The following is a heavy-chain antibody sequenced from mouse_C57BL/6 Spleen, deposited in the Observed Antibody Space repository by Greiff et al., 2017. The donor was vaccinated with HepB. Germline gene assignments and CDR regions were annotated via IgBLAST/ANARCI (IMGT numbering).Heavy chain of an antibody. D-gene: IGHD1-1*01. Sequence: VQLQQSGPELVKPGASVKISCKASGYAFSSSWMNWVKQRPGKGLEWIGRIYPGDGDTNYNGKFKGKATLTADKSSSTAYMQLSSLTSEDSAVYFCAIYYYGSRSVNFDVWGTGTTVTVSS. J-gene: IGHJ1*03. CDR3: AIYYYGSRSVNFDV. CDR1: GYAFSSSW. CDR2: IYPGDGDT. V-gene: IGHV1-82*01.